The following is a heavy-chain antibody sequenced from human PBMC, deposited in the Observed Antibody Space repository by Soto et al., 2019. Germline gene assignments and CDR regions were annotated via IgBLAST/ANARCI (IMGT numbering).Heavy chain of an antibody. CDR2: IIPIFGTA. J-gene: IGHJ4*02. CDR1: GGTFSSYA. D-gene: IGHD6-13*01. V-gene: IGHV1-69*13. Sequence: ASVKVSCKASGGTFSSYAISWVRQAPGQGLEWMGGIIPIFGTANYAQKFQGRVTITADESTSPAYMELSSLRSEDTAVYYCVRGRRDIEAAATGFWGQGPLVTVLL. CDR3: VRGRRDIEAAATGF.